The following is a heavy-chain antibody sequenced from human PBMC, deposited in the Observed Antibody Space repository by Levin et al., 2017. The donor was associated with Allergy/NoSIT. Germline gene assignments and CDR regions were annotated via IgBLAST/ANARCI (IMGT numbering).Heavy chain of an antibody. J-gene: IGHJ6*03. D-gene: IGHD4-17*01. Sequence: GGSLRLSCAASGFTLSANFMTWVRQAPGKGLEWVSVTYSGGSTYYADSVRGRFTISRDNSKNTLYLQMNSLRVGDTAVYYCAKTTDASYYYYMDVWGKGTTVTVSS. V-gene: IGHV3-53*01. CDR1: GFTLSANF. CDR2: TYSGGST. CDR3: AKTTDASYYYYMDV.